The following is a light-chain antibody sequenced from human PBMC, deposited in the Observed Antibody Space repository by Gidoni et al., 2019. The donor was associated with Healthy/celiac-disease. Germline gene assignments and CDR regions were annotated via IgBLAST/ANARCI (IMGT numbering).Light chain of an antibody. V-gene: IGKV1-8*01. CDR1: QGISSY. Sequence: AIRMTQSPSSFSASTGDRVTITCRASQGISSYLAWYQQKPGKAPKLLIYAASTLQSGVPSRCSGSGSGTDFTLTISCLQSEDFATYYCQQYYSYPQITFXQXTRLEIK. CDR2: AAS. CDR3: QQYYSYPQIT. J-gene: IGKJ5*01.